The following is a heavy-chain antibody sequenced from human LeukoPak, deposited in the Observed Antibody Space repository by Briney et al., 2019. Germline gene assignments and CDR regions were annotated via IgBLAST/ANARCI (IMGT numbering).Heavy chain of an antibody. CDR1: GFTFSSYW. CDR3: ARESSSGSDAFDI. CDR2: INSDGSST. J-gene: IGHJ3*02. V-gene: IGHV3-74*01. D-gene: IGHD6-19*01. Sequence: GGSLRLSCAASGFTFSSYWMHWVRQAPGKGLVWVSRINSDGSSTSYADSVKGRFTISRDNAKNTLYLQMNSLRAEDTAVYYCARESSSGSDAFDIWGQGTMVTVSS.